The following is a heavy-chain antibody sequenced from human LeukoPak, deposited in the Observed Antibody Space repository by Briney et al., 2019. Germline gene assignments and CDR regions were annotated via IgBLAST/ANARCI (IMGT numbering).Heavy chain of an antibody. V-gene: IGHV4-30-4*08. Sequence: SETLSLTRTVSGGSISSGDYYWSWIRQPPGKGLEWIGYIYYSGSTYYNPSLKSRVTISVDTSKNQFSLKLSSVTAADTAVYYCARGGSDSWDAFDIWGQGTMVTVSS. D-gene: IGHD1-26*01. J-gene: IGHJ3*02. CDR1: GGSISSGDYY. CDR2: IYYSGST. CDR3: ARGGSDSWDAFDI.